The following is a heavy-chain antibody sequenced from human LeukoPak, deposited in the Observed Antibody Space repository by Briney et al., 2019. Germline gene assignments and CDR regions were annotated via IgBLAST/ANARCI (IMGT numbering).Heavy chain of an antibody. D-gene: IGHD3-22*01. CDR1: GGSIGSYY. V-gene: IGHV4-59*01. CDR3: ARGYYDSSGYLISYNWFDP. J-gene: IGHJ5*02. Sequence: SETLSLTCSVSGGSIGSYYWSWIRQSPGKGLEWIGYIYYSGSTNYNPSLKSRVTISVDTSKNQFSLKLSSVTAADTAVYYCARGYYDSSGYLISYNWFDPWGQGTLVTVSS. CDR2: IYYSGST.